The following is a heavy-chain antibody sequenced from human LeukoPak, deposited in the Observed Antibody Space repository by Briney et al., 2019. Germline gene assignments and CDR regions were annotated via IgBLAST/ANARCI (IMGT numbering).Heavy chain of an antibody. D-gene: IGHD2-15*01. CDR2: IIPIFGTA. Sequence: GASVKVSFKASVGTFISYATSWVRQAPGQGREWMGGIIPIFGTANYAQKFQGRVTITADESTSTAYMELSSLRSEDTAVYYCARGRDIVVVVAATGYSYAYSMDVWGQGTTVTVSS. J-gene: IGHJ6*02. V-gene: IGHV1-69*13. CDR1: VGTFISYA. CDR3: ARGRDIVVVVAATGYSYAYSMDV.